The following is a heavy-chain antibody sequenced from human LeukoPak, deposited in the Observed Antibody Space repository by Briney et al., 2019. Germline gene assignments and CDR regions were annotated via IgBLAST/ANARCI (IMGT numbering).Heavy chain of an antibody. Sequence: GGSLRLSCAASGFTFSSYWMHWVRQAPGKGLEWVAVISYDGSNKYYADSVKGRFTISRDNSKNTLYLQMNSLRVEDTAVYYCAPEGDGYILFDYWGQGTLVTVSS. CDR1: GFTFSSYW. V-gene: IGHV3-30*03. J-gene: IGHJ4*02. CDR2: ISYDGSNK. D-gene: IGHD5-24*01. CDR3: APEGDGYILFDY.